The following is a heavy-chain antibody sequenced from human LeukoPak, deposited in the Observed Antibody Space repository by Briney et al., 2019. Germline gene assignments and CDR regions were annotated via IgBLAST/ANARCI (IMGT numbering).Heavy chain of an antibody. J-gene: IGHJ4*02. V-gene: IGHV3-30*02. CDR2: IRYDGSTK. CDR3: AKPRIVLMVYAIGDY. CDR1: GFTFSSYG. D-gene: IGHD2-8*01. Sequence: GGTLRLSCAASGFTFSSYGMHWVRQAPGKGLEWVAFIRYDGSTKYNADSVKGRFTISRDNSNNTLYQQMNSLRAETTAVYYAAKPRIVLMVYAIGDYWGQGTLVTVSS.